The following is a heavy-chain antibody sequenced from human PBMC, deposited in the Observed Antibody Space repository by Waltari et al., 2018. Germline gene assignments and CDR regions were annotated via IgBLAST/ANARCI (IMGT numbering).Heavy chain of an antibody. D-gene: IGHD3-3*01. CDR3: ARVAYSDFWSDYSSRPSFDY. CDR1: GYYISSNYF. J-gene: IGHJ4*02. CDR2: IFHSGST. Sequence: QVELQESGPGLVKPSETLSLTCKVSGYYISSNYFWGWIRQPPGKGPEWIGSIFHSGSTYYNPLLKSRVTISVDTSKNQFSLKLISVTAADTAVYYCARVAYSDFWSDYSSRPSFDYWGPGTLVTVSS. V-gene: IGHV4-38-2*02.